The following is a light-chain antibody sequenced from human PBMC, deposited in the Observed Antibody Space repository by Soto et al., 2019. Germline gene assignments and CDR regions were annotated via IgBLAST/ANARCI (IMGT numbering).Light chain of an antibody. CDR2: DIS. V-gene: IGKV3-20*01. CDR1: QTVIRTY. CDR3: QQYGASPRT. Sequence: EIELTQSPGTLSLSPGERATLSCRASQTVIRTYLAWYQQKPGQAPRLLIFDISTRATGIPDRFSGSGSGTDFTLTINRLEPEDSAVYYCQQYGASPRTFCQGTKVEIK. J-gene: IGKJ1*01.